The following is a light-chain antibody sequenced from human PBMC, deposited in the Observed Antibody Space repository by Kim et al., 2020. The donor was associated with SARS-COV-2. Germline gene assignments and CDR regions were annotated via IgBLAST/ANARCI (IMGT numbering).Light chain of an antibody. CDR3: PQAKSCPYT. V-gene: IGKV2-24*01. Sequence: DIVMTQTPLSLPVTLGQAASISCRSSQSLVHSAGNTYLSWLHQRPGQPPRLLIYKISNRFSGVPDRFSGTGAGTDFTLKISRVQAEDVGDYYCPQAKSCPYTFGQGTKLEI. J-gene: IGKJ2*01. CDR1: QSLVHSAGNTY. CDR2: KIS.